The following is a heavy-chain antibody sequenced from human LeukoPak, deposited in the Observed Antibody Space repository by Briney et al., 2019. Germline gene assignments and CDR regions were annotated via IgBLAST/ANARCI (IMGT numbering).Heavy chain of an antibody. Sequence: PSETLSLTCTVSGGSISSYHWSWIRQPPGKGLEWIGSIYNSGSTNYSPSLKSRVTISVDTSKNQFSLKLSSVTAADTAVYYCARVRGASSPLNWFDPWGQGTLVTVSS. V-gene: IGHV4-59*12. CDR1: GGSISSYH. CDR3: ARVRGASSPLNWFDP. D-gene: IGHD1-26*01. J-gene: IGHJ5*02. CDR2: IYNSGST.